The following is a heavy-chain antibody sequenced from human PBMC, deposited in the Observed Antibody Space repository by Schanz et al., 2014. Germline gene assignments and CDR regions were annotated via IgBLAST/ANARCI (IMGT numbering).Heavy chain of an antibody. V-gene: IGHV3-13*01. J-gene: IGHJ4*02. Sequence: EVQLVESGGGLVQPGGSLRLSCVASGFAFSSHDMHWVRQVTGKGLQWVSAIHSTGETYYPDSVQGRFTISRENTKNSLYLQMTNLRAGDTAIYYCAKDGIMVQGVIWERYFDSWGQGTLVTVSS. D-gene: IGHD3-10*01. CDR2: IHSTGET. CDR3: AKDGIMVQGVIWERYFDS. CDR1: GFAFSSHD.